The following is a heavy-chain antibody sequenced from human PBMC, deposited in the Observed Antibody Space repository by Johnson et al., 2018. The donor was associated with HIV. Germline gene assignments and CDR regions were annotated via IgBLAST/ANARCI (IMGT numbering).Heavy chain of an antibody. CDR3: AKSSPAAARFRLGSAFDI. CDR1: GFTFSSYA. J-gene: IGHJ3*02. CDR2: IRYDGSNK. V-gene: IGHV3-30*14. Sequence: VPLVESGGGVVQPGRSLRLSCAASGFTFSSYAMHWVRQAPGKGLEWVAVIRYDGSNKYYADSVKGRFPISRDNSKNTLYLQMNSLRAEATALFYCAKSSPAAARFRLGSAFDIWGQGTMVTVSS. D-gene: IGHD6-13*01.